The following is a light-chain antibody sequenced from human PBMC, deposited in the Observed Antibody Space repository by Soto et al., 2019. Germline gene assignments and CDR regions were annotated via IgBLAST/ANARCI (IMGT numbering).Light chain of an antibody. CDR2: KAS. CDR3: QHYNSYSEA. Sequence: DIQMTQSPSTLSGSVGDRVTITCRASQTISSWLAWYQQKPGKAPKLLIYKASTLKSGVPTRFSGSGSGKEFTHTISSLQPDDFATYYCQHYNSYSEAFGQGTKVELK. J-gene: IGKJ1*01. V-gene: IGKV1-5*03. CDR1: QTISSW.